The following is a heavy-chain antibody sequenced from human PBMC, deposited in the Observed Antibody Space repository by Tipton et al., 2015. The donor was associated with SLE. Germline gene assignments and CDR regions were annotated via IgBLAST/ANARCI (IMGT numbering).Heavy chain of an antibody. J-gene: IGHJ4*02. CDR2: IYYSGNS. CDR3: ARGGIYHDYSGNFDF. V-gene: IGHV4-59*02. CDR1: GASVSSSS. D-gene: IGHD3-22*01. Sequence: LRLSCTVSGASVSSSSWSWIRQPPGKGLEWIGYIYYSGNSNYNPSLKSRVSISGDTSKNQFSLKLTSVTAADTAIYYCARGGIYHDYSGNFDFWGQGTLVTASS.